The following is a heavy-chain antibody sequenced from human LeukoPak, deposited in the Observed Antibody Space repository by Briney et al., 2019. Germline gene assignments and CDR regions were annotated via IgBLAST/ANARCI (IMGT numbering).Heavy chain of an antibody. V-gene: IGHV3-23*01. CDR2: ISGSGGST. CDR1: GFTFSSYA. CDR3: AKAVVVVVAARNYFDY. Sequence: PGGSLRLSCAASGFTFSSYAMSWVRQAPGKGLEWVSAISGSGGSTYYADSVKGRFTISRDNCKNTLYLQMNSLRAEDTAVYYCAKAVVVVVAARNYFDYWGQGTLVTVSS. D-gene: IGHD2-15*01. J-gene: IGHJ4*02.